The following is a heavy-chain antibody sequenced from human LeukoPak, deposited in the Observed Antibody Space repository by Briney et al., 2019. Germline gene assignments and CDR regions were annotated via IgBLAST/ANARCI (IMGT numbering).Heavy chain of an antibody. CDR2: IYDSGTT. D-gene: IGHD5-12*01. Sequence: PSETLSLTCTVSGDSTSSSTYYWDWIRQAPGKGLEWIGNIYDSGTTHYNPSLKSQVTISGDTSKTQFSLTLNAVTAADTAIYYCATHRRSGSGGSENAFEIWGQGTMVTVSS. V-gene: IGHV4-39*01. CDR1: GDSTSSSTYY. J-gene: IGHJ3*02. CDR3: ATHRRSGSGGSENAFEI.